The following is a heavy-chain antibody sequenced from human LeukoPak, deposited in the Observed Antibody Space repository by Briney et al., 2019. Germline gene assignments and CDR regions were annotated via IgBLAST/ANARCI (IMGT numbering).Heavy chain of an antibody. V-gene: IGHV4-39*01. D-gene: IGHD2-2*01. J-gene: IGHJ3*02. CDR2: MHYSGST. CDR3: ATPAYIVVVLDAELTGYAFEI. CDR1: GGSISNSGYY. Sequence: SETLSLTCTVSGGSISNSGYYWGWIRQPPGKGLEWIGSMHYSGSTYYNASLKSRVTISVDTSKNQFSLKLTSVTAADTAVYYCATPAYIVVVLDAELTGYAFEIWGQGTMVTVSS.